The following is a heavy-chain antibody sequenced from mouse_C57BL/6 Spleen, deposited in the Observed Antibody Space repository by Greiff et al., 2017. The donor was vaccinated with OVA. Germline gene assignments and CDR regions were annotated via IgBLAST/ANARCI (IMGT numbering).Heavy chain of an antibody. CDR1: GYTFTDYE. CDR2: IDPETGGT. CDR3: TRRDDYCSRGYFDV. D-gene: IGHD1-1*01. Sequence: QVQLQQSGAELVRPGASVTLSCKASGYTFTDYEMHWVKQTPVHGLEWIGAIDPETGGTAYNQKFKGKAILTADKSSSTAYMELRSLTSEDSAVDYCTRRDDYCSRGYFDVWGTGTTVTVSS. V-gene: IGHV1-15*01. J-gene: IGHJ1*03.